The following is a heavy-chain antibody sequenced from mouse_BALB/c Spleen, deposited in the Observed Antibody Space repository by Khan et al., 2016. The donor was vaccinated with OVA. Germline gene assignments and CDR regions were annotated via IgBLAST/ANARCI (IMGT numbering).Heavy chain of an antibody. D-gene: IGHD2-14*01. CDR3: ARSTYRYAFVY. CDR1: GDSITSGY. V-gene: IGHV3-8*02. J-gene: IGHJ3*01. CDR2: IIYTGYT. Sequence: EVQLQESGPSLVKPSQTLSLTCSVTGDSITSGYWNWIRKFPGNRLEYMGYIIYTGYTYYNPSLKSRISITRHTSKNQYYLQLNSVTDEDTATDYCARSTYRYAFVYWGQGTLVTVSA.